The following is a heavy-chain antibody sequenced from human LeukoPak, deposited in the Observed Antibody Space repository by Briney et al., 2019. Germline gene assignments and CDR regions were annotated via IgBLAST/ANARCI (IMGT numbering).Heavy chain of an antibody. J-gene: IGHJ1*01. CDR3: ARDSRGSGSYFRYFQH. D-gene: IGHD3-10*01. V-gene: IGHV3-21*01. Sequence: GRSLRLSCAASGFTFSSYSMNWVRQAPGKGLEWVSSISSSSSYIYYADSVKGRFTISRDNAKNSLYLQMNSLRAEGTAVYYCARDSRGSGSYFRYFQHWGQGTLVTVSS. CDR1: GFTFSSYS. CDR2: ISSSSSYI.